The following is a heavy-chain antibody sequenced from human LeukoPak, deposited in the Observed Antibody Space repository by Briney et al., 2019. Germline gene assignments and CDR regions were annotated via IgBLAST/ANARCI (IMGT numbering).Heavy chain of an antibody. CDR1: GFTFRVFW. Sequence: GGSLRLSCETSGFTFRVFWMSWVRQAPGKGLEWVSIIYSGGSTFYADSVKGRFTISRDNSKNTLYLQMNSLRAEDTAVYYCARGGSYLSAFDIWGQGTMVTVSS. V-gene: IGHV3-53*01. J-gene: IGHJ3*02. D-gene: IGHD1-26*01. CDR2: IYSGGST. CDR3: ARGGSYLSAFDI.